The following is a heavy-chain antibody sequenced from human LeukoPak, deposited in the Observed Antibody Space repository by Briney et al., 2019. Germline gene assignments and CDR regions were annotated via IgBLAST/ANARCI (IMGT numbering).Heavy chain of an antibody. D-gene: IGHD1-26*01. V-gene: IGHV1-2*02. CDR1: GYTFTGYY. J-gene: IGHJ4*02. CDR2: INPNSGGT. CDR3: ARDASEAQTGSGSYWGGVDY. Sequence: GASVKVSCKASGYTFTGYYMHRVRQAPGQGLEWMGWINPNSGGTNYAQKFQGRVTMTRDTSISTAYMELSRLRSDDTAVYYCARDASEAQTGSGSYWGGVDYWGQGTLVTVSS.